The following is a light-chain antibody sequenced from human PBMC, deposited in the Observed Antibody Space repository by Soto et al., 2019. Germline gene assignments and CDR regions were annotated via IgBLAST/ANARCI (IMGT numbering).Light chain of an antibody. J-gene: IGKJ3*01. V-gene: IGKV3-11*01. CDR2: DKS. CDR1: QSVSTY. Sequence: EIVLTQSPATLSLSPGERATLSCRASQSVSTYLAWYQQKPARAPRLLIYDKSNRATGIPARFTGSGSGTDFTLTISSLEAEEFAVYYCQQRSSWPLTFGPGTKVDIK. CDR3: QQRSSWPLT.